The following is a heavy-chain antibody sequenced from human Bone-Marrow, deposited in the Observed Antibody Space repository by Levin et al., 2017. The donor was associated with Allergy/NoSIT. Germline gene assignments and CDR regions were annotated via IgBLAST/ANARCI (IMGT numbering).Heavy chain of an antibody. V-gene: IGHV3-30*04. J-gene: IGHJ4*02. CDR2: ISYDAINT. Sequence: GGSLRLSCAASGFTFNGYVMHWVRQAPGKGLEWVAVISYDAINTNYVDSVKGRFTISRDNSKNMLYLQLNSLRFEDTAVYYCAPGIDFWGQGSLVTVSS. CDR1: GFTFNGYV. CDR3: APGIDF.